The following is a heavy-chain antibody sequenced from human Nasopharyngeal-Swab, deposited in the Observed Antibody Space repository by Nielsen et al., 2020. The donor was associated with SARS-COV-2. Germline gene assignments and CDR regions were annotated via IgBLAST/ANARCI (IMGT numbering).Heavy chain of an antibody. V-gene: IGHV3-7*04. J-gene: IGHJ3*02. D-gene: IGHD2/OR15-2a*01. CDR3: ARDPEYQAFDI. CDR2: IKQDGSVK. CDR1: GFIFTNSW. Sequence: LKISCAASGFIFTNSWMTWVRQTPGKGLEFVANIKQDGSVKNYVDSVKGRFTISRDNAKNSLYLEMNSLRVEDTAVYYCARDPEYQAFDIWGQGTMVTVSS.